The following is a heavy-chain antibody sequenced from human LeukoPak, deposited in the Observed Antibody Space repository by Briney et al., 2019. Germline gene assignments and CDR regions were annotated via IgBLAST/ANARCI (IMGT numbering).Heavy chain of an antibody. Sequence: ASVKVSCKASGYTFTSYGISWVRQAPGQGLEWMGWISAYNGNTKYAQKLQGRVTMTTDTSTSTAYMDLRSLRSDDTPVYYCARGPRYFDWLSQSDDAFNIWGQGTMVTVSS. J-gene: IGHJ3*02. V-gene: IGHV1-18*01. D-gene: IGHD3-9*01. CDR1: GYTFTSYG. CDR3: ARGPRYFDWLSQSDDAFNI. CDR2: ISAYNGNT.